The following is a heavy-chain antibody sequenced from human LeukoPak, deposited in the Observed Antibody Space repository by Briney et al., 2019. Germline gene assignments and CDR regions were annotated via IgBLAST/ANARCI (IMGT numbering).Heavy chain of an antibody. V-gene: IGHV4-59*01. CDR2: IYYSGST. CDR1: GGSISSYY. J-gene: IGHJ4*02. Sequence: SETLSLTCTVSGGSISSYYWSWIRQPPGKGLEWIGYIYYSGSTNYNPSLKSRVTISVDTSKNQFSLKLSSVTAADTAVYYCARGRTIRGLDYWGQGTLVTVSS. CDR3: ARGRTIRGLDY. D-gene: IGHD3-10*01.